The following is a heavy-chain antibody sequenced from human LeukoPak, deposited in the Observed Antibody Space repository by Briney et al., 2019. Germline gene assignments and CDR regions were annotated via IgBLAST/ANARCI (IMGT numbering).Heavy chain of an antibody. J-gene: IGHJ3*02. V-gene: IGHV4-59*01. Sequence: SETLSLTCTVSSGSISSYYWIWIRHPPGKGLEWIGYIFYSGSTNYNPSLKSRVSISVDTSKRQCSLTLISVLADATAIYYSAIVIIRVFDIWGEGRMVTVSS. CDR3: AIVIIRVFDI. CDR1: SGSISSYY. CDR2: IFYSGST.